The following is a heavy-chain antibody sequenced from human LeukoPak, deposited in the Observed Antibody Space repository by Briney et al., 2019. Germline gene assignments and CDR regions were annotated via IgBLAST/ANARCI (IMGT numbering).Heavy chain of an antibody. J-gene: IGHJ5*02. CDR2: IYYSGST. CDR3: ARDPDLRAAAGNGWFDP. D-gene: IGHD6-13*01. CDR1: GGSISSGGYY. Sequence: SETLSLTCTVSGGSISSGGYYWSWIRQHPGKGLEWIGYIYYSGSTYYNPSLKSRVTISVDTSKNQFSLKLSSVTAADTAVYYCARDPDLRAAAGNGWFDPWGQGTLVTVSS. V-gene: IGHV4-31*03.